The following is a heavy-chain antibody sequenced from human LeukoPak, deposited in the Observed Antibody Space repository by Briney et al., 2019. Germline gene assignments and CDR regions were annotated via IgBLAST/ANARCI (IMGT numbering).Heavy chain of an antibody. V-gene: IGHV1-24*01. CDR3: ANITYYDFWSGIRPEWYFDL. CDR2: FDPEDGET. CDR1: GYTLTELS. Sequence: VASVKVSCKVSGYTLTELSMHWVRQAPGKGLEWMGGFDPEDGETIYAQKFQGRVTMTEDTSTDTAYMELSSLRSEDTAVYYCANITYYDFWSGIRPEWYFDLWGRGTLVTVSS. J-gene: IGHJ2*01. D-gene: IGHD3-3*01.